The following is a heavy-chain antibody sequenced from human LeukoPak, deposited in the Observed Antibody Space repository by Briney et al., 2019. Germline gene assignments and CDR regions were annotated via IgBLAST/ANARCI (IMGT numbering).Heavy chain of an antibody. V-gene: IGHV3-38-3*01. CDR2: ISGGST. J-gene: IGHJ1*01. Sequence: GGSLRLSCAASGFTVSSNEMSWVRQAPGKGLEWVSSISGGSTYYADSRKGRFTISRDNSKNTLHLQMNSLRAEDTAVYYCAKQAPAAIGEYFQHWGQGTLVTVSS. CDR1: GFTVSSNE. CDR3: AKQAPAAIGEYFQH. D-gene: IGHD2-2*02.